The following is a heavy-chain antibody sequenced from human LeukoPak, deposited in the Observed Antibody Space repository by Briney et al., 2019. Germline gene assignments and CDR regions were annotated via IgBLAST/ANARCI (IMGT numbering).Heavy chain of an antibody. D-gene: IGHD6-19*01. Sequence: SETLSLTCTVSGGSISSSTYYWGWIRQSPGKGLEWIGNIYHSGSTFYKPSLKSRVTISVDTSKNQFSLKLTSVTAADTAVYYCARHASVSGNWPRPLDYWGQGSLVTVSS. CDR3: ARHASVSGNWPRPLDY. CDR1: GGSISSSTYY. V-gene: IGHV4-39*01. CDR2: IYHSGST. J-gene: IGHJ4*02.